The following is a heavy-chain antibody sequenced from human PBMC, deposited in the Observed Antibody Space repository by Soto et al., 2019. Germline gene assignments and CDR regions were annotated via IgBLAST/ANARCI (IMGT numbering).Heavy chain of an antibody. D-gene: IGHD3-9*01. CDR3: ARGRGVLRYFGEGY. CDR2: IYYSGST. CDR1: GGSISSGGYY. Sequence: PSETLSLTCTVSGGSISSGGYYWSWIRQHPGKGLEWIGYIYYSGSTYYNPSLKSRVTISVDTSKNQFSLKLSSVTAADTAVYYCARGRGVLRYFGEGYWGQGTLVTVSS. J-gene: IGHJ4*02. V-gene: IGHV4-31*03.